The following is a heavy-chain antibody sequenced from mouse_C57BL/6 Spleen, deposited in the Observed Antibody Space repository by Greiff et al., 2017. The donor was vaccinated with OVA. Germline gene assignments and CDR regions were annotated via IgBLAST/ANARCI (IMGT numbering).Heavy chain of an antibody. J-gene: IGHJ2*01. CDR2: INPSNGGT. CDR3: ARQELRLPYYFDY. Sequence: QVQLQQSGTELVKPGASVKLSCKASGYTFTSYWMHWVKQRPGQGLEWIGNINPSNGGTNYNEKFKSKATLTVDKSSSTAYMQLSSLTSEDSAVYYCARQELRLPYYFDYWGQGTTLTVSS. D-gene: IGHD3-2*02. V-gene: IGHV1-53*01. CDR1: GYTFTSYW.